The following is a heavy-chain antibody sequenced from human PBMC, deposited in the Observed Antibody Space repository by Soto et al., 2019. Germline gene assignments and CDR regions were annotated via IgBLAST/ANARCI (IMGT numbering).Heavy chain of an antibody. J-gene: IGHJ5*02. CDR3: ARDGSYYYDSSGYYLSNWFDP. CDR1: GGSISSSSYY. D-gene: IGHD3-22*01. Sequence: KPSETLSLTCTVSGGSISSSSYYWGWIRQPPGKGLEWIGSIYYSGSTYYNPSLKSRVTISVDTSKNQFSLKLSSVTAADTAVYYCARDGSYYYDSSGYYLSNWFDPWGQGTLVTVS. CDR2: IYYSGST. V-gene: IGHV4-39*01.